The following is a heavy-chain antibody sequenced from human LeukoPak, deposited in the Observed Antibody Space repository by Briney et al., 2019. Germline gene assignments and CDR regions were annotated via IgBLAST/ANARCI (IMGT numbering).Heavy chain of an antibody. V-gene: IGHV5-51*01. J-gene: IGHJ4*02. CDR2: IYSGDSHT. CDR3: ASARHGDYVWDY. CDR1: GYSFTYW. D-gene: IGHD4-17*01. Sequence: GESLQISCKGSGYSFTYWIGWVRQMPGKGLEWMGIIYSGDSHTKYSPSFQGRVTISADKSISTAYLQWSSLEASDTAMYYCASARHGDYVWDYWGQGTLVTVSS.